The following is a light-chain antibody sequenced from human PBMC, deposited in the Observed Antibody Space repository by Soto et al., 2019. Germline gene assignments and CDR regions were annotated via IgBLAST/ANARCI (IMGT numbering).Light chain of an antibody. Sequence: DIVMTQSPDSLAVSLGERATINCKSSQSVLYSSNNKNYLAWYQQKPGQPPKLLIYLASTRESGVPDRFSGSGSGTDFTLTISSLQAEDVAVYYCQQYYSTPYTFGQGTKVDIK. CDR3: QQYYSTPYT. CDR2: LAS. CDR1: QSVLYSSNNKNY. V-gene: IGKV4-1*01. J-gene: IGKJ2*01.